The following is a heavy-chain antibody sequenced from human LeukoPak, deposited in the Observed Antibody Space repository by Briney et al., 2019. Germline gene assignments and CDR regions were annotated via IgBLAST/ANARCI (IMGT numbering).Heavy chain of an antibody. CDR2: IYTSGST. CDR1: GGSISSGGYY. D-gene: IGHD2-21*01. Sequence: SSETLSLTCAVSGGSISSGGYYWSWMRQPAGKGLEWIGRIYTSGSTNYNPSLKSRVTMSVDTSKNQFSLKLSSVTAADTAVYYCARGSVFLYYYYMDVWGKGTTVTVSS. CDR3: ARGSVFLYYYYMDV. J-gene: IGHJ6*03. V-gene: IGHV4-61*02.